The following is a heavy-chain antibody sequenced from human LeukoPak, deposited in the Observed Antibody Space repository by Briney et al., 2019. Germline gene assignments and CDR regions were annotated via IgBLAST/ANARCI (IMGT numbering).Heavy chain of an antibody. CDR1: GYTFTSYY. CDR2: INPSGGST. Sequence: ASVKVSCKASGYTFTSYYMHWVRQAPGQGLEWMGIINPSGGSTSYAQKFQGRVTMTRDTSTSTVYMELSSLRSEDTAVYYCARGGDILTGYYNWFDPWGQGTLDTVSS. D-gene: IGHD3-9*01. V-gene: IGHV1-46*01. CDR3: ARGGDILTGYYNWFDP. J-gene: IGHJ5*02.